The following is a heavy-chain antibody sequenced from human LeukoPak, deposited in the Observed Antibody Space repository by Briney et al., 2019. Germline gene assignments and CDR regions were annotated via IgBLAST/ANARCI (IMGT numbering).Heavy chain of an antibody. J-gene: IGHJ4*02. D-gene: IGHD2-2*01. CDR3: ASQRDCSSTSCYEDY. CDR1: GDSISSGGYS. V-gene: IGHV4-30-2*01. Sequence: SQTLSLTCAVSGDSISSGGYSWSWIRQPPGKGLEWIGYIYHSGSTYYNPSLKSRVTISVDRSKNQFSLKLSSVTAADTAVYYCASQRDCSSTSCYEDYWGQGTLVTVSS. CDR2: IYHSGST.